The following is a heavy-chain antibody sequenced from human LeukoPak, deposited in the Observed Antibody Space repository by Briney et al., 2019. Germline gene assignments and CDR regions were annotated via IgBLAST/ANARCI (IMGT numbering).Heavy chain of an antibody. J-gene: IGHJ4*02. V-gene: IGHV3-23*01. Sequence: GRSLRLSCAASGFTSSSYAMSWVRQAPGEGLEWVSAISARGGSTSYTDSVEGRFTISIDNSKNTLYLQMNSLRAEDTAVYYCAREASRGYSGYGLFDYWGQGTLVTVSS. CDR1: GFTSSSYA. CDR3: AREASRGYSGYGLFDY. D-gene: IGHD5-12*01. CDR2: ISARGGST.